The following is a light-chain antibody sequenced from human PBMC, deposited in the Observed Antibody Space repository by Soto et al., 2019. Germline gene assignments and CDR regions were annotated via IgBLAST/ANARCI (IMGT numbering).Light chain of an antibody. J-gene: IGLJ1*01. Sequence: ALTQPRSVSGSPGQSVTISCTGTSSDVGGYSYVSWYQQHPDKAPKVMIHDVSKRPSGVPDRFSGSKSGNTASLTISGLQAEDEADYYCCSYAGTFTYVFGTGTKVTVL. CDR3: CSYAGTFTYV. CDR1: SSDVGGYSY. V-gene: IGLV2-11*01. CDR2: DVS.